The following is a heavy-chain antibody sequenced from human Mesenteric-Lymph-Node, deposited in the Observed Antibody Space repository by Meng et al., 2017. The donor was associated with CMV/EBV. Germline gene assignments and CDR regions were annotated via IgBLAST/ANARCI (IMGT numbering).Heavy chain of an antibody. CDR1: GFTFSSYE. Sequence: GESLKISCAASGFTFSSYEMNWVRQAPGKGLEWVSYISSSGSTIYYADIVKGRFTISRDNSKNTLYLQMNSVRAEDTAVYYCARSDVGWVEYSNSYYFDYWGQGTLVTVSS. V-gene: IGHV3-48*03. J-gene: IGHJ4*02. CDR2: ISSSGSTI. D-gene: IGHD6-6*01. CDR3: ARSDVGWVEYSNSYYFDY.